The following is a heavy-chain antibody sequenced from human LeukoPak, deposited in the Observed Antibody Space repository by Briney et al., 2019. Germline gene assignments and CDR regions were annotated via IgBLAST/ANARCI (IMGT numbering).Heavy chain of an antibody. CDR1: GYTFTSYD. Sequence: GASVKVSCKASGYTFTSYDINWVRQATGQGLEWMGWMNPNSGNTGYAQKFQGRVTMTRNTSISTAYMELSSLRSEDTAVYYCARGYSGYDYVPGFVDYWGQGTLVTVSS. D-gene: IGHD5-12*01. CDR2: MNPNSGNT. J-gene: IGHJ4*02. CDR3: ARGYSGYDYVPGFVDY. V-gene: IGHV1-8*01.